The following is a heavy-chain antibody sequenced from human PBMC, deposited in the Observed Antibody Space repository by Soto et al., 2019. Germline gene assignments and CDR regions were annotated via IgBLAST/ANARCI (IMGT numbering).Heavy chain of an antibody. D-gene: IGHD1-26*01. Sequence: SVKVSCKACGFAFTSSAVQWVRQARGQRLEWIGWIVVGSGNTNYAQKFQERVTITRDMSTSTAYMELSSLRSEDTAVYYCAAGGGSYYYYYGMDVWGQGTTVTVSS. CDR3: AAGGGSYYYYYGMDV. V-gene: IGHV1-58*01. J-gene: IGHJ6*02. CDR1: GFAFTSSA. CDR2: IVVGSGNT.